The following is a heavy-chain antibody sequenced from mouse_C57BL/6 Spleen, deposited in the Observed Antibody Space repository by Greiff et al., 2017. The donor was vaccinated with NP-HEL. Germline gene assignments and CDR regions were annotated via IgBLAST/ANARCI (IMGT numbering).Heavy chain of an antibody. J-gene: IGHJ1*03. Sequence: VQLQQSGAELVKPGASVKLSCKASGYTFTEYTIHWVKQRSGQGLEWIGWIYPGSGSTKYNEKFKDKATLTADKSSRTVYMELSRLTSEDSAVYCCARHERSGGYWYFDVWGTGTTVTVSS. V-gene: IGHV1-62-2*01. CDR3: ARHERSGGYWYFDV. CDR1: GYTFTEYT. CDR2: IYPGSGST.